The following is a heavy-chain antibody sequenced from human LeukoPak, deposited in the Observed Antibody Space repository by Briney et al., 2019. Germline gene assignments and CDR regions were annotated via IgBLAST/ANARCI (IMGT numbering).Heavy chain of an antibody. CDR2: IYYSGST. J-gene: IGHJ4*02. V-gene: IGHV4-59*01. CDR3: AREAEMARPFDY. CDR1: GGSISSYY. Sequence: SETLSLTCTVPGGSISSYYWTWIRQPPGKGLEWIGYIYYSGSTSYNPSLMSRVTFSIDTSRNQFSLRLTSVTAADTAVYYCAREAEMARPFDYWGQGTLVSVAS. D-gene: IGHD5-24*01.